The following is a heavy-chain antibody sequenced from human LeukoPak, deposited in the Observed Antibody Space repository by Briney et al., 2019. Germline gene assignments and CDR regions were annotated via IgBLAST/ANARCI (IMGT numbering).Heavy chain of an antibody. V-gene: IGHV1-46*01. Sequence: ASVKVSCKASGYTFTSYYMHWVRQAPGQGLEWMGIINPSGGSTSYAQKFQGRVTMTRDTSTSTVYMELSSLRSEDTAVYYCARGPITMIVVQQYFQHWGQGTLVTVSS. CDR2: INPSGGST. D-gene: IGHD3-22*01. CDR3: ARGPITMIVVQQYFQH. J-gene: IGHJ1*01. CDR1: GYTFTSYY.